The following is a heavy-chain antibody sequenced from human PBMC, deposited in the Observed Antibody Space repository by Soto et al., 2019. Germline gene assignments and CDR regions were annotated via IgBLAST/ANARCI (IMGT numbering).Heavy chain of an antibody. Sequence: QVQLQESGPGLVKPSWTLSLTCAVSGGSISSSNWWSWVRQPLVKGLEGIGEIYHSGSTNYNPSLTSRVTISVDKSKNQFSLKLSSVTAADTAVYYCARAMTAQNWFDPWGQGTLVTVSS. D-gene: IGHD2-21*02. CDR2: IYHSGST. J-gene: IGHJ5*02. V-gene: IGHV4-4*02. CDR3: ARAMTAQNWFDP. CDR1: GGSISSSNW.